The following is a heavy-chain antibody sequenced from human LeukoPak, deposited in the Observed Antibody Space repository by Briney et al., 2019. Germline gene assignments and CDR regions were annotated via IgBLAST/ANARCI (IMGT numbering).Heavy chain of an antibody. CDR3: ARGRSGLDY. CDR2: IKQDGSEK. CDR1: GFTFSSYC. Sequence: GGSLRLSCAASGFTFSSYCMTWVRQAPAKGLEWVANIKQDGSEKYYVDSVKGRVTISRDNAKNSLYLQMNSLRAEDTAVYYCARGRSGLDYWGQGALVTVSS. J-gene: IGHJ4*02. D-gene: IGHD3-10*01. V-gene: IGHV3-7*04.